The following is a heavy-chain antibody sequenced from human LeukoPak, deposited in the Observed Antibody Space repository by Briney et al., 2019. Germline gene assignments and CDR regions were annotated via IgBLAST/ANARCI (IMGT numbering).Heavy chain of an antibody. CDR1: GFIFSNSA. V-gene: IGHV3-30*09. Sequence: PGGSLRLSCAASGFIFSNSAMYWVRQAPGKGQERVAVISFDGNNKYEADSVKGRSAISRDNSRNTLYLQMNSLRVDDTAVYYCARDPKSSGYYYHYMDVWGKGTTVIVSS. CDR2: ISFDGNNK. CDR3: ARDPKSSGYYYHYMDV. D-gene: IGHD6-6*01. J-gene: IGHJ6*03.